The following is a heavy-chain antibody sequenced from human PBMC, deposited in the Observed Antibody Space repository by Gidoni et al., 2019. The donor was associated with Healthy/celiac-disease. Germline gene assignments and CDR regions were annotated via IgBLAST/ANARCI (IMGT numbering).Heavy chain of an antibody. D-gene: IGHD5-12*01. CDR3: ARGGRDGYNLAFDY. CDR2: VIPSFGTA. V-gene: IGHV1-69*01. J-gene: IGHJ4*02. Sequence: QVQLVQSGAEVKKPGSSVKVSCKASGGNFSSYAISWVRQAPGQGLEWMGGVIPSFGTANYAQKFQGRVTITADESTSTAYMELSSLRSEDTAVYYCARGGRDGYNLAFDYWGQGTLVTVSS. CDR1: GGNFSSYA.